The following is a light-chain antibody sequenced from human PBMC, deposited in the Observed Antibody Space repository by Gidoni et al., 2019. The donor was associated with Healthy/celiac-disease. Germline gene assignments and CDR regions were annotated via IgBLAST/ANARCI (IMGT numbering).Light chain of an antibody. Sequence: YQLTQPPPVSVSPGQTASITCSVDKLGDKYACWYQQKQGQSPVLVIYQDSKRPSGIPERFSGSNSGNTATLTISGTQAMDEADYYCQAWDSSTVVFGTGTKVTVL. CDR1: KLGDKY. CDR3: QAWDSSTVV. CDR2: QDS. J-gene: IGLJ1*01. V-gene: IGLV3-1*01.